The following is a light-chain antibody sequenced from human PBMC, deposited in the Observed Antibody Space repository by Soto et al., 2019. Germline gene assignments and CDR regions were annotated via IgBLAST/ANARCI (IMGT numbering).Light chain of an antibody. J-gene: IGKJ3*01. Sequence: EIVLTQSPATLSLSPGERATLSCRASQSVSSYLAWYQQKPGQAPRLLIYDASNRATGIPARFSGSGSGTDFTLTISSLEPEDFAVYYCQQRINWPPGAFGTGPKGDIK. CDR1: QSVSSY. V-gene: IGKV3-11*01. CDR2: DAS. CDR3: QQRINWPPGA.